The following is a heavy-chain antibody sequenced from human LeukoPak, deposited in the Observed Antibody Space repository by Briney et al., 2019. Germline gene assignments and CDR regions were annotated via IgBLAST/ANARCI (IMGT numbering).Heavy chain of an antibody. D-gene: IGHD2-2*01. CDR1: GGSISSGSYF. J-gene: IGHJ5*02. CDR2: VFTTGVS. CDR3: ARDMYPRGVNWFDP. Sequence: KASETLSLTCTVSGGSISSGSYFWSWIRQPAGKGLEWIGHVFTTGVSTHNPSLSSRVTISVDTSKNRFSLKLSSVTAADTAVYYCARDMYPRGVNWFDPWGQGTLVTVSS. V-gene: IGHV4-61*09.